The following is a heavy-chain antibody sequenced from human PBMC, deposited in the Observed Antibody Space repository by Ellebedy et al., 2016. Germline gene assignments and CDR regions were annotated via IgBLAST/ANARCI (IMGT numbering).Heavy chain of an antibody. V-gene: IGHV3-43*01. D-gene: IGHD6-19*01. CDR3: AKDSRVSSGWYGDFDY. CDR2: ITWDGRST. CDR1: GFTFDDYT. Sequence: GESLKISCAASGFTFDDYTMHWVRQAPGKGLEWVSLITWDGRSTYYADSLEGRFTISRDNSKNSLYLQMNSLRTEDTALYYCAKDSRVSSGWYGDFDYWGQGTLVTVSS. J-gene: IGHJ4*02.